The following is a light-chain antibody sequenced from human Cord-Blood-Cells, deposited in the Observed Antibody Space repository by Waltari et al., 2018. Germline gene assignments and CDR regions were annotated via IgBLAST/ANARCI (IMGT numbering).Light chain of an antibody. Sequence: DVVMTQSPLSLPVTLGQPASISCRSSQSLVHSDGNTYLNWSQQRPGQSPRRLIYKVSNRDSGVPDRFSGSGSGTDFTLKISRVEAEDVGVYYCMQGTHWPPTFGQGTKVEIK. V-gene: IGKV2-30*02. CDR2: KVS. CDR3: MQGTHWPPT. J-gene: IGKJ1*01. CDR1: QSLVHSDGNTY.